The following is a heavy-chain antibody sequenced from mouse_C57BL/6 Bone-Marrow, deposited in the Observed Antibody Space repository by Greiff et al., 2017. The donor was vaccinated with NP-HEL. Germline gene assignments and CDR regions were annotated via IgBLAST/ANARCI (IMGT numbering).Heavy chain of an antibody. CDR1: GYTFTDYE. Sequence: QVQLQQPGAELVRPGASVTLSCKASGYTFTDYEMHWVKQTPVHGLEWIGAIDPETGGSAYNQKFKGKAILTADKSSSTAYMELRSLTSEDSAVYYCTRDGRRDYAMDYWGQGTSVTVSS. CDR3: TRDGRRDYAMDY. V-gene: IGHV1-15*01. D-gene: IGHD1-1*01. J-gene: IGHJ4*01. CDR2: IDPETGGS.